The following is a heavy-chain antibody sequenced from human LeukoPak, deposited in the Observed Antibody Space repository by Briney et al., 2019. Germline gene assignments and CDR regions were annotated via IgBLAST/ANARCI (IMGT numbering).Heavy chain of an antibody. D-gene: IGHD2-2*01. CDR3: AMKFTRDYYYMDV. J-gene: IGHJ6*03. V-gene: IGHV3-20*04. CDR2: ITWNGGST. CDR1: GFTFDNYG. Sequence: GGSLSLSCAGSGFTFDNYGMSWVRQVPGKGLEWVSGITWNGGSTGYTDSVKGRFTISRDNAKSSLYLQMNSLRAEDTALYYCAMKFTRDYYYMDVWGKGTTVTVSS.